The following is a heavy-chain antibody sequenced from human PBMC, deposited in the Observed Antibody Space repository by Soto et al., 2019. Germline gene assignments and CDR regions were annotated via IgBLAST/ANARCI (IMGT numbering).Heavy chain of an antibody. J-gene: IGHJ4*02. CDR3: ARDQQHPAEPDY. CDR2: IIPIFGTA. CDR1: GGTFSSYA. Sequence: SVKVSCKASGGTFSSYAISWVRQAPGQGLEWMGGIIPIFGTANYAQKFQGRVTITADESTSTAYMELSSLRSEDTAVYYCARDQQHPAEPDYWGQGTLVTVSS. D-gene: IGHD6-13*01. V-gene: IGHV1-69*13.